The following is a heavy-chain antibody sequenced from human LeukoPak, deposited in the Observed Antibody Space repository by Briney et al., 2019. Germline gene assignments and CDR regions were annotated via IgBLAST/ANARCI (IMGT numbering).Heavy chain of an antibody. CDR3: ARGYRFSTSPYYYMDV. D-gene: IGHD2-2*01. V-gene: IGHV3-21*01. CDR1: GFTFSSYS. CDR2: ISSSSSYI. J-gene: IGHJ6*03. Sequence: PGGSLRLSCAASGFTFSSYSMNWVRQAPGKGLEWVSSISSSSSYIYYADSVKGRFTISRDNAKNSLYLQMNSLRAEDTAVYYCARGYRFSTSPYYYMDVWGKGTTVTVSS.